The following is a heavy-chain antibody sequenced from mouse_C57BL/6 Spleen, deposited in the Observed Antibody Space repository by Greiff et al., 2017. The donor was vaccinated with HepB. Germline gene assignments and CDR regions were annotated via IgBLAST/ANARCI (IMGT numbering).Heavy chain of an antibody. Sequence: VQLQQSGAELVQPGASVQISCKASGYAFRSYWMNWVKQRPGKGLEWIGQIYPGDGDTNYNGKFKGKATLTADKSSSTAYMQLSSLTSEDSAVYFCASGVEHYYGYFDVWGKGTPVTVSS. CDR2: IYPGDGDT. V-gene: IGHV1-80*01. D-gene: IGHD1-2*01. CDR1: GYAFRSYW. CDR3: ASGVEHYYGYFDV. J-gene: IGHJ1*03.